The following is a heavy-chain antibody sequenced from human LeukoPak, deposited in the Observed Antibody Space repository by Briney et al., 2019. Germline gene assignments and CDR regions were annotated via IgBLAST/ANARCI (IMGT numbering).Heavy chain of an antibody. V-gene: IGHV3-53*01. J-gene: IGHJ5*02. CDR1: GFTVSSNY. D-gene: IGHD6-19*01. CDR2: IYSDGST. Sequence: SGGSLRLSCAVSGFTVSSNYVTWVRQAPGKGLEWVSVIYSDGSTYYADSVKGRFTISRDNSKNTVYLQMNSLRAEDTAVYYCARVTSGWYDWFDPWGQGTLVTVSS. CDR3: ARVTSGWYDWFDP.